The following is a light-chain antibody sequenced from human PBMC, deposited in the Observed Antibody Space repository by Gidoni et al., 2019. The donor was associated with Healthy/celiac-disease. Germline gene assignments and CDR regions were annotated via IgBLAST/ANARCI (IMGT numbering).Light chain of an antibody. CDR3: QAWDSSTYVV. CDR1: KLGDKY. CDR2: QDS. Sequence: SYELTQPPSASVSPGQTASITCSGDKLGDKYACWYQQKPGQSPVLVIYQDSKRPSGIPGRFSGSNSRNTATLTISGTQAMDEADYYCQAWDSSTYVVFGGGTKLTVL. J-gene: IGLJ2*01. V-gene: IGLV3-1*01.